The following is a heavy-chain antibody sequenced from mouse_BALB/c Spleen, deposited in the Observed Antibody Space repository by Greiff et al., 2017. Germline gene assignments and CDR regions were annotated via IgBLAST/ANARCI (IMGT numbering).Heavy chain of an antibody. CDR2: ISSGGST. J-gene: IGHJ2*01. CDR3: ARGGTGTGSFDY. CDR1: GFTFSSYA. D-gene: IGHD4-1*01. V-gene: IGHV5-6-5*01. Sequence: EVMLVESGGGLVKPGGSLKLSCAASGFTFSSYAMSWVRQTPEKRLEWVASISSGGSTYYPDSVKGRFTISRDNARNILYLQMSSLRSEDTAMYYCARGGTGTGSFDYWGQGTTLTVSS.